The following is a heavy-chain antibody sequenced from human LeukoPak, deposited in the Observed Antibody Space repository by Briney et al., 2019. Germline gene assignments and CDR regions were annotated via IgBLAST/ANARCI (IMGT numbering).Heavy chain of an antibody. CDR2: INPSGGST. V-gene: IGHV1-46*01. CDR1: GYTFTSYY. CDR3: SREGEGEDGTGHHNWYFDL. D-gene: IGHD2-8*02. J-gene: IGHJ2*01. Sequence: ASVKVSCKASGYTFTSYYMHWVRQAPGQGLEWMGIINPSGGSTSYAQKFQGRVTMTTDTSTSTAYMELRSLRSDDTAMYYCSREGEGEDGTGHHNWYFDLWGRGTLVTVSS.